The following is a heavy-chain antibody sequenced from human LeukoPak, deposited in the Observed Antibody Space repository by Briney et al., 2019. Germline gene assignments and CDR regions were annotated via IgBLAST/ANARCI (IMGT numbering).Heavy chain of an antibody. J-gene: IGHJ5*02. V-gene: IGHV4-34*01. Sequence: PPETLSLTCAVYGGSFSGYYWSWIRQPPGKGLEWIGEINHSGSTNYNPSLKSRVTISVDTSKNQFSLKLSSVTAADTAVYYCARASLLRYFDWSKRPFDPWGQGTLVTVSS. D-gene: IGHD3-9*01. CDR2: INHSGST. CDR3: ARASLLRYFDWSKRPFDP. CDR1: GGSFSGYY.